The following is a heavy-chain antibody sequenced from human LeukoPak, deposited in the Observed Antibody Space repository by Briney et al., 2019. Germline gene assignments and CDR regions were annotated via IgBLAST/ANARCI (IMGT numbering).Heavy chain of an antibody. J-gene: IGHJ4*02. CDR2: ISSSSSYI. CDR3: ARAGRFLEWLASGFFDY. D-gene: IGHD3-3*01. CDR1: GFTFSSYS. Sequence: TGGSLRLSCAASGFTFSSYSMNWVRQAPGKGLEWVSSISSSSSYIYYADSGKGRFTISRDNAKNSLYLQMNSLRAEDTAVYYCARAGRFLEWLASGFFDYWGQGTLVTVSS. V-gene: IGHV3-21*01.